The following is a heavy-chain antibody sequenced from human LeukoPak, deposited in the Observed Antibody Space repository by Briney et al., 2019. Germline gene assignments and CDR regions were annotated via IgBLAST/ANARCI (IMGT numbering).Heavy chain of an antibody. V-gene: IGHV3-21*01. CDR1: GFTFSSYS. D-gene: IGHD1-1*01. CDR2: ISSSSSYI. CDR3: ARVPRGHNPSPDYFDY. Sequence: PGGSLRLSCAASGFTFSSYSMNWVRQAPGKGLEWVSSISSSSSYIYYADSVKGRFTISRDNAKNSLYLQMNSLRAEDTAVYYCARVPRGHNPSPDYFDYWGQGTLVTVSS. J-gene: IGHJ4*02.